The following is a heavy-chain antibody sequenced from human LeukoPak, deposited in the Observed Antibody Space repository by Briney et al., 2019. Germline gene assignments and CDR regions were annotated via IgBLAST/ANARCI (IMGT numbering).Heavy chain of an antibody. CDR2: INPSGGST. J-gene: IGHJ4*02. CDR1: GYSFTNYY. V-gene: IGHV1-46*01. CDR3: ARNSASGLDY. D-gene: IGHD1/OR15-1a*01. Sequence: ASVKVSCKASGYSFTNYYMHWVRQAPGQELEWMGFINPSGGSTSYAQKFQGGLTMTRDTSTSTVYMEMSSLTSDDTAIYYCARNSASGLDYWGQGTLVTVSS.